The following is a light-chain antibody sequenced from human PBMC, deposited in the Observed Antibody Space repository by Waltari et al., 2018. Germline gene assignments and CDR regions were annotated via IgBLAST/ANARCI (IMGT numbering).Light chain of an antibody. CDR3: QQSYSPLT. CDR2: AAS. Sequence: DFQMTQSPSSLSASVGDRVTITCRASQSISTYLNWYQQKPGKAPNLLIYAASSLQSGVPSRFSVSGSGTDFTLTISSLQPEDFATYYCQQSYSPLTFGGGTKVEIK. CDR1: QSISTY. V-gene: IGKV1-39*01. J-gene: IGKJ4*01.